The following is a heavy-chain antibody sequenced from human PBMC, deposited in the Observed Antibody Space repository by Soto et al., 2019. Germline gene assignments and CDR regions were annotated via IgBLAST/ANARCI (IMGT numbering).Heavy chain of an antibody. CDR1: GFTFSDYY. V-gene: IGHV3-11*01. CDR2: ISSRSSTI. J-gene: IGHJ4*02. Sequence: QVQLVESGGGLVKPGGSLRLSCAASGFTFSDYYMSWIRQAPGKGLEWVSYISSRSSTIFYADSVKGRFTISRDNVKNSRYRQMNSLRAEDTAVXYXASXTXGAFFVYWGQGILVTVSS. CDR3: ASXTXGAFFVY. D-gene: IGHD2-8*01.